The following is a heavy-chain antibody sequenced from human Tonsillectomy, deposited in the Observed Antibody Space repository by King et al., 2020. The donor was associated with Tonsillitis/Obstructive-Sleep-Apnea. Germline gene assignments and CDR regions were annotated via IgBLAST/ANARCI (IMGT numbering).Heavy chain of an antibody. CDR2: ISYDGSNK. CDR3: AKPPRDSYGYSHYFDY. J-gene: IGHJ4*02. V-gene: IGHV3-30*18. Sequence: VQLVESGGGVVQPGRSLRLSCAASGFTFRSYGMHWVRQAPGKGLEWVAVISYDGSNKYYADSVKGRFTISRDNSKNTLYLQMNSLRPEDTAVYYCAKPPRDSYGYSHYFDYWGQGTLVTVSS. D-gene: IGHD5-18*01. CDR1: GFTFRSYG.